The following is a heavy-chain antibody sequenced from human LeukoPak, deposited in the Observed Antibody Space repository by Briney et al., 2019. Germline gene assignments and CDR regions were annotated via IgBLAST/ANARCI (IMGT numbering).Heavy chain of an antibody. CDR2: IKEDGSET. D-gene: IGHD3-10*01. J-gene: IGHJ4*02. V-gene: IGHV3-7*02. CDR3: ARTIRGY. CDR1: GFTFSNYW. Sequence: PGGSLRLSCAASGFTFSNYWMSWVRQAPGKGLEWVANIKEDGSETYYVASVKGRFTISRDTAKNSLYLQMNSLRAEDPAVYYCARTIRGYWGQGTLVTVSS.